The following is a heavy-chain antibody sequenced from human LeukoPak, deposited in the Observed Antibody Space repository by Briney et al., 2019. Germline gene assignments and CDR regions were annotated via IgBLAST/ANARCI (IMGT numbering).Heavy chain of an antibody. V-gene: IGHV1-2*02. CDR2: INPDTGGT. Sequence: ASVKVSCKASGYTFTAYYVHWVRQAPGQGLEWMGRINPDTGGTDYALKFQGRVTMTRDTSLTTAYMDLIRLTSDDTAVYYCARHGRSGWFEVNYWGQGTRVTVSS. D-gene: IGHD6-13*01. J-gene: IGHJ4*02. CDR1: GYTFTAYY. CDR3: ARHGRSGWFEVNY.